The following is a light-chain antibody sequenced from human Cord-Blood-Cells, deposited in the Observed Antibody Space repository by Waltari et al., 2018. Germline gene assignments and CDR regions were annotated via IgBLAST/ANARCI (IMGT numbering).Light chain of an antibody. CDR2: DAS. CDR3: QQRSNWPLT. Sequence: EIVLTQSPANLSLSPGERATLSCRASQSVSSYLAWYQQKPGQAPRILIYDASNRATGIPARFSGSGSGTDFTLTISSLEPEDFAVYYCQQRSNWPLTFGGGTKVEIK. V-gene: IGKV3-11*01. J-gene: IGKJ4*01. CDR1: QSVSSY.